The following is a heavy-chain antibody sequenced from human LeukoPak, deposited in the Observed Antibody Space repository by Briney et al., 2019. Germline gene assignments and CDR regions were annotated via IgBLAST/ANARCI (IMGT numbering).Heavy chain of an antibody. J-gene: IGHJ4*02. CDR2: IKQDGSDK. CDR1: GFTFSNYW. D-gene: IGHD6-19*01. Sequence: GGSLRISCAASGFTFSNYWRIWFRQAPGQGLEWVANIKQDGSDKSYVDSVKGRFTISRDNARNSLYLQMNSLRAEDTAVYYCARSRTSGDEALAGNYWGQGTLVTVSS. V-gene: IGHV3-7*01. CDR3: ARSRTSGDEALAGNY.